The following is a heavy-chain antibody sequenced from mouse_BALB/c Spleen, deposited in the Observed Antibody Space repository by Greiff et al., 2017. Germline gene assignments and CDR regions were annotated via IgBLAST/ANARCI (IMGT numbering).Heavy chain of an antibody. D-gene: IGHD1-2*01. CDR2: ISNGGGST. CDR3: ARLNYYGYEGYFDV. CDR1: GFTFSSYT. J-gene: IGHJ1*01. V-gene: IGHV5-12-2*01. Sequence: VMLVESGGGLVQPGGSLKLSCAASGFTFSSYTMSWVRQTPEKRLEWVAYISNGGGSTYYPDTVKGRFTISRDNAKNTLYLQMSSLKSEDTAMYYCARLNYYGYEGYFDVWGAGTTVTVSS.